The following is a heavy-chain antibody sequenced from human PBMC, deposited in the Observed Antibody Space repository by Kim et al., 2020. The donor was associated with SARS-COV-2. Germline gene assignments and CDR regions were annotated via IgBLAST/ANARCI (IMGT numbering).Heavy chain of an antibody. D-gene: IGHD3-10*01. V-gene: IGHV3-30-3*01. CDR1: GFTLTTYT. J-gene: IGHJ6*02. CDR3: ARDQQVRGLIIIYYYGMDV. CDR2: ISYDGSKE. Sequence: GGSLRLSCAVSGFTLTTYTMHWVRQAPGKGLEWVAVISYDGSKEYYADSVKGRFIISRDNSKNTLYLQMNSLGPEDTGVYYCARDQQVRGLIIIYYYGMDVWGQGTTVTVSS.